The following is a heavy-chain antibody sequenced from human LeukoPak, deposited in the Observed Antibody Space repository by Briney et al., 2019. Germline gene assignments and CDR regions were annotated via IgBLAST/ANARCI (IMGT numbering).Heavy chain of an antibody. CDR2: ISYDGSNK. Sequence: GRSLRLSCAASGFTFSSYGMHWVRQAPGKGLEWVAVISYDGSNKYYADSVKGRFTISRDNSKNTLYLQMNSLRAEDTAVYYCAISSGWYVFDYWGQGTLVTVSS. D-gene: IGHD6-19*01. J-gene: IGHJ4*02. V-gene: IGHV3-30*03. CDR1: GFTFSSYG. CDR3: AISSGWYVFDY.